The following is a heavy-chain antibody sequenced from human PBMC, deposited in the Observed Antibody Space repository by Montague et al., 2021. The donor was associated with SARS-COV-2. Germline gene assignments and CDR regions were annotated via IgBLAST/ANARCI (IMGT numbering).Heavy chain of an antibody. CDR1: GGSIIGSSYY. V-gene: IGHV4-39*07. J-gene: IGHJ5*02. CDR2: IFYSGST. CDR3: ARPGRDRSAWNPWDWFDP. Sequence: SETLSLTCTVPGGSIIGSSYYWAWVRRSPGKGLEWLGSIFYSGSTYDNPSLKSRVTMSLDTSKNQFSLNLTSVTAADTAVYYCARPGRDRSAWNPWDWFDPWGQGIPVTVSS. D-gene: IGHD3-22*01.